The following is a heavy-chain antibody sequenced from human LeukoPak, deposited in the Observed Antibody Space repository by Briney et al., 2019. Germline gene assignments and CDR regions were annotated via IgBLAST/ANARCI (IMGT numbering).Heavy chain of an antibody. CDR3: AKDTGGATYYDILTGYGFDY. J-gene: IGHJ4*02. CDR2: ISWDGGST. D-gene: IGHD3-9*01. CDR1: GFTFSSYS. Sequence: GGSLRLSCAASGFTFSSYSMNWVRQAPGKGLEWVSLISWDGGSTYYADSVKGRFTISRDNSKNSLYLQMNSLRTEDTALYYCAKDTGGATYYDILTGYGFDYWGQGTLVTVSS. V-gene: IGHV3-43*01.